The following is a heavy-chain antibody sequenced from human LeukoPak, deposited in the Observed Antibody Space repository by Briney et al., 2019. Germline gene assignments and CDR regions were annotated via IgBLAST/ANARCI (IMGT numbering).Heavy chain of an antibody. J-gene: IGHJ4*02. Sequence: GGSLRLSCAASGFTVSSNYMSWVRQAPGKGLEWVAVIWNNGNNKYADSVRGRFTISRDDSKNTLYLQMDSLRAEDTAVYYCARDSVGVPTDFDYWGQGTLVTVSS. D-gene: IGHD1-26*01. V-gene: IGHV3-33*08. CDR1: GFTVSSNY. CDR3: ARDSVGVPTDFDY. CDR2: IWNNGNNK.